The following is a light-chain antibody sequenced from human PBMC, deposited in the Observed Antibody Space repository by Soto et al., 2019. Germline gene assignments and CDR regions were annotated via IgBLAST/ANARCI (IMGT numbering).Light chain of an antibody. CDR1: QSICSY. J-gene: IGKJ5*01. Sequence: DIQMTQSPSSLSASVGDRVTITCRASQSICSYLNWYQQKPGKASKLLIYAASSLQSGVPSRFSGSGSGTDFTLTISSLQPEDFATYYCQQSYSTPITVGQGTRLEIK. CDR3: QQSYSTPIT. V-gene: IGKV1-39*01. CDR2: AAS.